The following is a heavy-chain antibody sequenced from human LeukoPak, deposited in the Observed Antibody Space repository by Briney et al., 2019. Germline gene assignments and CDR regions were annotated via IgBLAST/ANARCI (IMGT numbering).Heavy chain of an antibody. D-gene: IGHD3-22*01. CDR2: INADSASR. J-gene: IGHJ4*02. V-gene: IGHV3-23*01. CDR3: VYYDSSGYFYGRLRY. Sequence: GGSLRLSCAASGFTFSSHAMSWVRQTPEKRLEWVSGINADSASRDYVDSVKGRFTISRDNSRNILYMQMNSLRADDTALYFCVYYDSSGYFYGRLRYWGQGTPVTVSS. CDR1: GFTFSSHA.